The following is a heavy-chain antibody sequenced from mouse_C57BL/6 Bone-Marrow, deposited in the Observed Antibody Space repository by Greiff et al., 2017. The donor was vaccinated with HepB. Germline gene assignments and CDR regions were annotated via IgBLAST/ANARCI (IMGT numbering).Heavy chain of an antibody. CDR2: ISDGGSYT. V-gene: IGHV5-4*01. CDR3: ARDPTTVPFFDY. D-gene: IGHD1-1*01. CDR1: GFTFSSYA. J-gene: IGHJ2*01. Sequence: EVQLVESGGGLVKPGGSLKLSCAASGFTFSSYAMSWVRQTPEKRLEWVATISDGGSYTYYPDNVKGRFTISRDNAKNNLYLQMSHLKSEDTAMYYCARDPTTVPFFDYWGQGTTLTVSS.